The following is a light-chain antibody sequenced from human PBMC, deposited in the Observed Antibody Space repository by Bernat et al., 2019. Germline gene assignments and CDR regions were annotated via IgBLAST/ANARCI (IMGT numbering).Light chain of an antibody. Sequence: PGEPASISCRSSQSLLHTDGYTYLDWYLPKPGQSPQLLIYGTSHRASGVPDRFSGSGSGTDFTRKITRVEAEDVGGYYCMQHKASPFTFGPGTKLNSK. J-gene: IGKJ3*01. CDR2: GTS. V-gene: IGKV2-40*01. CDR3: MQHKASPFT. CDR1: QSLLHTDGYTY.